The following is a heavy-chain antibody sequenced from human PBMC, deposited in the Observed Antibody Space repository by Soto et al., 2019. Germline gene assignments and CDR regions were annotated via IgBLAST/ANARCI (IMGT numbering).Heavy chain of an antibody. Sequence: ETLSLTCSVSGGSVSNYYWSWVRQPPGKRLEWIGYIYYTGTHDYNPSLRGRAAISVDTSKDQFSLKLTSVTAADTAVYYCARDRDRHSSGLPSFHPWGPGIMLTVYS. CDR2: IYYTGTH. D-gene: IGHD3-22*01. CDR1: GGSVSNYY. CDR3: ARDRDRHSSGLPSFHP. J-gene: IGHJ5*02. V-gene: IGHV4-59*02.